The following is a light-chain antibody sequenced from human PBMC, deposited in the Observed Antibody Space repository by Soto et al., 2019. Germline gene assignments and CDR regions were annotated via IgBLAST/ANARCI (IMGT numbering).Light chain of an antibody. V-gene: IGLV3-21*04. Sequence: SYELTQPPSVSVAPGKTARISCGGNNIGSKSVHWYQQKPGQVPVVVIYYDSDRPSGIPERFSGSNSGNTATLTISRVEAGDEADYYCQVWDSDHVVFGGGTKLTVL. CDR1: NIGSKS. CDR2: YDS. CDR3: QVWDSDHVV. J-gene: IGLJ2*01.